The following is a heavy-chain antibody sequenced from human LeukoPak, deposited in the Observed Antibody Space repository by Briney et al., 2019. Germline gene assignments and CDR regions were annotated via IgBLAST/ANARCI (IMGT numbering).Heavy chain of an antibody. D-gene: IGHD2-15*01. V-gene: IGHV1-2*02. CDR3: ARDGSNCSGGSCYYYYYMDV. Sequence: ASVKVSCKASGYTFTSYAMNWVRQAPGQGLEWMGWINPNSGGTNYAQKSQGRVTMTRDTSISTAYMELSRLRSDDTAVYYCARDGSNCSGGSCYYYYYMDVWGKGTTVTVSS. CDR2: INPNSGGT. J-gene: IGHJ6*03. CDR1: GYTFTSYA.